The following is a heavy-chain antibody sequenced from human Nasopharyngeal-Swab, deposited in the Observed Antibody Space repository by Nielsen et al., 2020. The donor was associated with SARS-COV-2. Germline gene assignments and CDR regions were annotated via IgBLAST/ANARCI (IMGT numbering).Heavy chain of an antibody. CDR3: ARDRESSGYYQTFDY. Sequence: LETLSLTCTVSGGSIRSSSYYWGWIRQPPGKGLEWIGSIYYTGNTYYNPSLKSRLTMLIDTSNNQFSLKLNSVTAADTAVYYCARDRESSGYYQTFDYWGQGTLVTVSS. CDR1: GGSIRSSSYY. D-gene: IGHD3-22*01. V-gene: IGHV4-39*07. CDR2: IYYTGNT. J-gene: IGHJ4*02.